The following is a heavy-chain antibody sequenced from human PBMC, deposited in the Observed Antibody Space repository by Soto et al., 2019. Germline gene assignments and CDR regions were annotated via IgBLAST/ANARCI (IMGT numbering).Heavy chain of an antibody. J-gene: IGHJ6*02. CDR3: AHRLPGPSGYDV. CDR1: GFSLTSGVVG. D-gene: IGHD6-13*01. Sequence: QITLKESGPTLVKPTPTLTLTCSFSGFSLTSGVVGGGWIRHPPGEDLEWLALIYWNDEQYYSPALRSRLTIASDTSKNQVVLTMTNMDPVDTATYYCAHRLPGPSGYDVWGQGTTVTVSS. V-gene: IGHV2-5*01. CDR2: IYWNDEQ.